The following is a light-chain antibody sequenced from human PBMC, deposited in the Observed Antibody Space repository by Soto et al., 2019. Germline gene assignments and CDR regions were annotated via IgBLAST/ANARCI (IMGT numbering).Light chain of an antibody. CDR1: QSFLYSSNNKNY. Sequence: DIVMTQSPDSLAVSLGERATINCKSSQSFLYSSNNKNYLAWYQQKPGQPPKVLIYWASTRESGVPDRFSGSGSGTDFTLTISSLQAEDVAVYYCQQYYTTPPWTFGQGTKVDI. CDR3: QQYYTTPPWT. J-gene: IGKJ1*01. V-gene: IGKV4-1*01. CDR2: WAS.